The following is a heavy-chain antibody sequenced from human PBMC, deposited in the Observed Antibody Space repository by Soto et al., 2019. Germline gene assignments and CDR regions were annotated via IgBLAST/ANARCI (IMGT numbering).Heavy chain of an antibody. D-gene: IGHD3-22*01. CDR3: TTDVYYYDSSGYYLIDY. J-gene: IGHJ4*02. CDR1: GFTFSNAW. CDR2: IKSKTDGGTT. Sequence: GGSLRLSCAASGFTFSNAWMSWVRQAPGKGLEWVGRIKSKTDGGTTDYAAPVKGRFTISRDDSKNTLYLQMNSLKTEDTAVYYCTTDVYYYDSSGYYLIDYWGQGTLVTVSS. V-gene: IGHV3-15*01.